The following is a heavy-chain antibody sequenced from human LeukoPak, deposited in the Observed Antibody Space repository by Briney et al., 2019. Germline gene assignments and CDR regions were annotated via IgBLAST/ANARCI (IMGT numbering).Heavy chain of an antibody. D-gene: IGHD3-16*01. CDR1: GFTFSSYG. V-gene: IGHV3-33*01. J-gene: IGHJ3*02. CDR3: VRDTFSPDAFDI. CDR2: IWYDGSSK. Sequence: GGSLRLSCAASGFTFSSYGMHWVRQAPGKGLEWVAVIWYDGSSKYYADSVKGRFTISRDNSKNTLYVQMNSLRAEDTAVYYCVRDTFSPDAFDIWGQGTMVTVSS.